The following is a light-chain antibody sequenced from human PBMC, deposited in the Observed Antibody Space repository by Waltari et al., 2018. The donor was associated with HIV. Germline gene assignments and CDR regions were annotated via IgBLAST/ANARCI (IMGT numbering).Light chain of an antibody. CDR1: RNVLYSSNNKNY. CDR3: HQYFSPPPT. J-gene: IGKJ1*01. CDR2: WAS. V-gene: IGKV4-1*01. Sequence: IVMTQSQESLVVSLSKRATINCKSSRNVLYSSNNKNYLSWYQHKPGQPPKRLIYWASTRESGVPDRFTGSGSGTNFTLTISSLQAEDVAVYFCHQYFSPPPTFGQGTKVEIK.